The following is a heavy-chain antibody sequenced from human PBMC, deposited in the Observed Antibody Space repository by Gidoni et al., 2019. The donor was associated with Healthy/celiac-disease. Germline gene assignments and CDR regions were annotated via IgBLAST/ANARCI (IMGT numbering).Heavy chain of an antibody. CDR3: ARRKALTGRYYYGMDV. Sequence: EVQLVESGGGLVQPGGSLRISCAASGFTFSSYEMNWVRKAPGKGLEWVSYISSSGSTIYYADSVKGRFTISRDNAKNSLYLQMNSLRAEDTAVYYCARRKALTGRYYYGMDVWGQGTTVTVSS. D-gene: IGHD7-27*01. CDR1: GFTFSSYE. CDR2: ISSSGSTI. J-gene: IGHJ6*02. V-gene: IGHV3-48*03.